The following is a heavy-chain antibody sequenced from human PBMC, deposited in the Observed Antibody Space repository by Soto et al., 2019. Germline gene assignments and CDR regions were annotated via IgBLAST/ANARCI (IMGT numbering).Heavy chain of an antibody. CDR3: ARGHGYNGAHFDY. Sequence: QMQLVQSGAEVKKPGSSVKVSCKTSGGTFSSYTLTWVRQAPGQGLEWMGGIIPIFGTGNYAQKFQGRVTITADASTSTAYMELGSLRSEDTAVYYCARGHGYNGAHFDYWGQGTLVTVSS. V-gene: IGHV1-69*01. J-gene: IGHJ4*02. CDR1: GGTFSSYT. CDR2: IIPIFGTG. D-gene: IGHD6-25*01.